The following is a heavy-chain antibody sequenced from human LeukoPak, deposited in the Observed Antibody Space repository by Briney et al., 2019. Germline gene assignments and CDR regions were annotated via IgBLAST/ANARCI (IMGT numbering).Heavy chain of an antibody. CDR3: GRGSVGFGELNY. J-gene: IGHJ4*02. D-gene: IGHD3-10*01. Sequence: PGRSLRLSCAASGFTFSSYGMHWVRQAPGKGLECVAVISYDGSNKFYADSVKGRFTLSRDNSKNTLYLQMNSLRIEDTAVYYCGRGSVGFGELNYWGQGTLVTVSS. V-gene: IGHV3-30*03. CDR2: ISYDGSNK. CDR1: GFTFSSYG.